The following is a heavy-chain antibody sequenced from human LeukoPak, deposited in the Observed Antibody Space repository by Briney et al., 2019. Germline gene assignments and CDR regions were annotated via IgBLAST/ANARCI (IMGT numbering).Heavy chain of an antibody. CDR1: GYSFISYG. CDR2: ISTHSGNT. CDR3: ARGGNRHSFDP. J-gene: IGHJ5*02. V-gene: IGHV1-18*01. Sequence: ASVKVSCKASGYSFISYGISWVRQAPGQGLEWMGWISTHSGNTNYAQKLQGRVTMTTDTSTSTAYMEMRSLKSDDTAVYYCARGGNRHSFDPWGQGTLVTVSS. D-gene: IGHD2/OR15-2a*01.